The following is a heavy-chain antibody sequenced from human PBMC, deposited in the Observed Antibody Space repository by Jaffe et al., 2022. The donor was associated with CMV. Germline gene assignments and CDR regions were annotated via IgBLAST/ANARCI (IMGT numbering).Heavy chain of an antibody. CDR3: ARGSSYRAFYYYYYMDV. J-gene: IGHJ6*03. Sequence: QVQLQESGPGLVKPSETLSLTCTVSGGSISSYYWSWIRQPPGKGLEWIGYIYYSGSTNYNPSLKSRVTISVDTSKNQFSLKLSSVTAADTAVYYCARGSSYRAFYYYYYMDVWGKGTTVTVSS. CDR1: GGSISSYY. V-gene: IGHV4-59*08. D-gene: IGHD6-13*01. CDR2: IYYSGST.